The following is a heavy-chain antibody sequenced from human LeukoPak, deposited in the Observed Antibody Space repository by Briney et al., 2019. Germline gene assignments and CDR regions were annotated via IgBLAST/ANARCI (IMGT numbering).Heavy chain of an antibody. CDR1: GGSFSGYY. D-gene: IGHD3-22*01. J-gene: IGHJ4*02. CDR3: ARTLLPKNNDY. V-gene: IGHV4-34*01. Sequence: KPSETLSLTRAVYGGSFSGYYWSWIRQPPGKGLEWIGEINHSGSTNYNPSLKSRVTISVDTSKNQFSLKLSSVTAADTAVYYCARTLLPKNNDYWGQGTLVTVSS. CDR2: INHSGST.